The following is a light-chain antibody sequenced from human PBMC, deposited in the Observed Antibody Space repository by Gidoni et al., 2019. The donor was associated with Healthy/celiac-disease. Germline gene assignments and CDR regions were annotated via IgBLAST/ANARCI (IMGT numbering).Light chain of an antibody. V-gene: IGKV1-27*01. CDR1: KGISSY. CDR3: QRTYTAP. Sequence: DIQLTQSPSSLSAAVRDRVTITCRVSKGISSYLNWYRQKPGKVPKLLIYSAYNLQSGVPSRFSGSGSGTDFTLTISSLQPEDVATYYGQRTYTAPFGQGTKVEIK. CDR2: SAY. J-gene: IGKJ1*01.